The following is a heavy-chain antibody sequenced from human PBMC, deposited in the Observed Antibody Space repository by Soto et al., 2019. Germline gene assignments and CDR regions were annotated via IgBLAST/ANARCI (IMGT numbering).Heavy chain of an antibody. CDR2: ISTSGATR. CDR3: ARFFGSGFDS. CDR1: GFTFSTDT. D-gene: IGHD6-19*01. Sequence: EVQLVESGGGLVQPGGSLRLSCVASGFTFSTDTMNLVRQAPGKGLEWVAHISTSGATRYYAYSVKGRFTISRDNAKTSLYLQMDSLRNEDTAVYYCARFFGSGFDSWGQGTLVTVSS. J-gene: IGHJ4*02. V-gene: IGHV3-48*02.